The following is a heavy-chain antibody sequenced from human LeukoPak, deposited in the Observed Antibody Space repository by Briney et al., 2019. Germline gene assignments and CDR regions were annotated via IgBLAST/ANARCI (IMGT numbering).Heavy chain of an antibody. CDR2: IYYSGST. CDR1: GGSISSHY. V-gene: IGHV4-59*11. CDR3: ARADDYVWGSYQDQYFQH. D-gene: IGHD3-16*02. Sequence: SETLSLTCTVSGGSISSHYWSWLRQPPGKGLEWIGYIYYSGSTNYNPSLKSRVTISVDTSKNQFSLKLSSVTAADTAVYYCARADDYVWGSYQDQYFQHWGQGTLVTVSS. J-gene: IGHJ1*01.